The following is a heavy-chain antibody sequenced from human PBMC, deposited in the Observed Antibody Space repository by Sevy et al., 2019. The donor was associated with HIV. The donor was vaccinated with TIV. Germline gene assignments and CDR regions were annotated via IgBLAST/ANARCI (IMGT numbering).Heavy chain of an antibody. Sequence: GGSLRLSCAASGFTFSSHAMSWVRQAPGKGLEWASAISGSGGSTYYVDSLKGRFNISGEKSKNTMYRQMNSLGVEETAIYYCAEDSTYYYDSSGYLVDYWGQGTLVTVSS. CDR1: GFTFSSHA. J-gene: IGHJ4*02. D-gene: IGHD3-22*01. CDR2: ISGSGGST. CDR3: AEDSTYYYDSSGYLVDY. V-gene: IGHV3-23*01.